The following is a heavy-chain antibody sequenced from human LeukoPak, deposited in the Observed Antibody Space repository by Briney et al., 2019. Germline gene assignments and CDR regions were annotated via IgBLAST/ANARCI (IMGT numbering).Heavy chain of an antibody. CDR2: IYYSGST. J-gene: IGHJ6*02. D-gene: IGHD4-11*01. V-gene: IGHV4-39*01. CDR1: GGSISSSSYY. CDR3: ARATTVTDYYYYGMDV. Sequence: SETLSLTCTVSGGSISSSSYYWGWIRQPPGKGLEWIGSIYYSGSTYYNPSLKSRVTISVDTSKNQFSLKLSSVTAADTAVYYCARATTVTDYYYYGMDVWGQGTTVTVSS.